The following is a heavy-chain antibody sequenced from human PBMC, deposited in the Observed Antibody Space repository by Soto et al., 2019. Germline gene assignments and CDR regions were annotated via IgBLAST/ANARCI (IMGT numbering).Heavy chain of an antibody. Sequence: QVQLVQSGAEVKKPGASVKVSCKASGYAFSGYSINWVRQAPGQGLEWLGWINPKNGGTNYPQKCQGWVTMTSDTSISTVYMELSSLRSDDTAVYYCARDGVVARGFAYWGQGTLVTVSS. V-gene: IGHV1-2*04. CDR1: GYAFSGYS. J-gene: IGHJ4*02. D-gene: IGHD3-16*02. CDR2: INPKNGGT. CDR3: ARDGVVARGFAY.